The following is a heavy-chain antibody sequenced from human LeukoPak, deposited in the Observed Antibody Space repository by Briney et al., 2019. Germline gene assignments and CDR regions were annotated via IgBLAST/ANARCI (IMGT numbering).Heavy chain of an antibody. CDR1: GFPFRTYS. Sequence: PGGSLRLSCAASGFPFRTYSMNWVRQVPGKGLEWLSYINADSDTIYYADSVKGRFTISRDNAKNSLYLQMNSLRAEDMALYYCAKDISSGSYGAFDIWGQGTMVTVSS. J-gene: IGHJ3*02. CDR3: AKDISSGSYGAFDI. CDR2: INADSDTI. D-gene: IGHD1-26*01. V-gene: IGHV3-48*04.